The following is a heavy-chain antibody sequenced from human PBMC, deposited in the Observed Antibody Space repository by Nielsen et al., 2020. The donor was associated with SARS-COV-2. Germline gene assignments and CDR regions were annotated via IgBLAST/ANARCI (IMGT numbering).Heavy chain of an antibody. CDR3: ARDRGDIVVVPAAMPYYYYYMDV. D-gene: IGHD2-2*01. J-gene: IGHJ6*03. V-gene: IGHV1-69*01. Sequence: WVRQAPGQGLEWMGWMNPNSGNTGYAQKFQGRVTITADESTSTAYMELSSLRSEDTAVYYCARDRGDIVVVPAAMPYYYYYMDVWGKGTTVTVSS. CDR2: MNPNSGNT.